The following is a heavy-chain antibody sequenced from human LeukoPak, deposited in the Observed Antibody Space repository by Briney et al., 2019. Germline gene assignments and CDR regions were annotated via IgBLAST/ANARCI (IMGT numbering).Heavy chain of an antibody. CDR1: GFTFSNYA. J-gene: IGHJ4*02. D-gene: IGHD4-11*01. V-gene: IGHV3-23*01. CDR3: AKDGSNYEGIDF. CDR2: ITHGGGNI. Sequence: GSLRLSCAASGFTFSNYAMSWVRQAPGKGLQWVSGITHGGGNIYYADFVKGRFTLSRDNSKNTLNLQMNSLSPEDTAVYYCAKDGSNYEGIDFWGQGTLVTVSS.